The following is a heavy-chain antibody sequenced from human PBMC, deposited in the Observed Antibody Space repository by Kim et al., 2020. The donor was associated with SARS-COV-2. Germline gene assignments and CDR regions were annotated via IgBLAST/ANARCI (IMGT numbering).Heavy chain of an antibody. D-gene: IGHD1-20*01. Sequence: GGSLRLSCAASGFTFSEYYMSWIRQAPGKGLEWVSYISGSGSSTHYADSVKGRFTISRDNAKNSLYLQMNNLRAEDTAVYYCVNPTRDNYAKGDYWGQGTLVTVSS. CDR2: ISGSGSST. CDR3: VNPTRDNYAKGDY. J-gene: IGHJ4*02. CDR1: GFTFSEYY. V-gene: IGHV3-11*01.